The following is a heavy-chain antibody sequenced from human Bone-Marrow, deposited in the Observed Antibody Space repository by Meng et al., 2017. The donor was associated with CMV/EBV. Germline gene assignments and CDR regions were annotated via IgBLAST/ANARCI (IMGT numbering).Heavy chain of an antibody. CDR2: MNPNRGNT. Sequence: ASVKVSCKASGYTFSYYDIIWVRQASGQGLEWVGWMNPNRGNTAYAQKFQGRVTMTRDTSTSTVYMELSSLRSEDTAVYYCARDPEGSGYSNWFDPWGQGTLVTVSS. CDR1: GYTFSYYD. CDR3: ARDPEGSGYSNWFDP. D-gene: IGHD3-22*01. V-gene: IGHV1-8*01. J-gene: IGHJ5*02.